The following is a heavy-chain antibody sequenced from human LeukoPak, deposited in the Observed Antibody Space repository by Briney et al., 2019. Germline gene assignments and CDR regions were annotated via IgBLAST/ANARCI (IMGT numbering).Heavy chain of an antibody. CDR3: ARGAGYNYPYYFDY. V-gene: IGHV3-53*01. CDR1: GFTVSSNY. CDR2: IYGGGNI. D-gene: IGHD5-24*01. Sequence: GGSLRLSCAASGFTVSSNYMNWVRQAPGKGLEWVSVIYGGGNIYYADSVKGRFTIARDNSKNTLYLQMNSLRAEDTAVYYCARGAGYNYPYYFDYWGQGTLVTVSS. J-gene: IGHJ4*02.